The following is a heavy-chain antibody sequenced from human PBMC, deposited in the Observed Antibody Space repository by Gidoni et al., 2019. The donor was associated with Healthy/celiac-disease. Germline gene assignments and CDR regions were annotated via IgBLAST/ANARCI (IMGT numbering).Heavy chain of an antibody. D-gene: IGHD3-16*01. J-gene: IGHJ4*02. CDR1: GYTFTSYG. V-gene: IGHV1-18*01. Sequence: VQLVQSGSEVKTPGASVKVYCKASGYTFTSYGISWVRQAPGQGLEWMGWISAYNGNTNYAQKLQGRVTMTTDTPTSLRADDTAVYYCARMQDYVGGTGDYWGQGTLVTVSS. CDR2: ISAYNGNT. CDR3: ARMQDYVGGTGDY.